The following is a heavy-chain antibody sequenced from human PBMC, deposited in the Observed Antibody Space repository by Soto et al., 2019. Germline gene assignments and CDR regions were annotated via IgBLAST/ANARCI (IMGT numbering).Heavy chain of an antibody. CDR2: ITDSSDTV. Sequence: GGSLRLSCVASGFSFSNYNMNWVRQAPGKGLEWVSYITDSSDTVHYADSVRGRFTISRDNVESSLYLQMNSLRDEDTAVYFCARDFGHGYYLDYWGRGTLVTVSS. CDR3: ARDFGHGYYLDY. D-gene: IGHD3-3*01. J-gene: IGHJ4*02. CDR1: GFSFSNYN. V-gene: IGHV3-48*02.